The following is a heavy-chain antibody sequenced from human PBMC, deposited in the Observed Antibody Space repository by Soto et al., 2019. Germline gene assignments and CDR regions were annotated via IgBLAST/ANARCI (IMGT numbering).Heavy chain of an antibody. CDR2: ISALGGDT. CDR3: AKSKSSYLYYFDY. V-gene: IGHV3-23*01. D-gene: IGHD2-15*01. J-gene: IGHJ4*02. Sequence: XGSLRLSCAAAGFTFGSYAMSWVRQAPGKGLEWVSSISALGGDTYYADSVRGRFTITRDNSKNTLYLHINSLRAEDTALYYCAKSKSSYLYYFDYWGQGTPVTVSS. CDR1: GFTFGSYA.